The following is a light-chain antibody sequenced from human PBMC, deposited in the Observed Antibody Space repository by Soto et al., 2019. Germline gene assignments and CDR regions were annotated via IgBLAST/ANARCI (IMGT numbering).Light chain of an antibody. Sequence: QSALTQPASVSGSPGQSITISCTGTNSDVGGHNYVSWYQQHPGKAPKLMIYDVRNRPSEVSNRFSGSKSGNTASLTISGLQAEDEADYYCSSYSSGTTHVVFGGGTQLTVL. J-gene: IGLJ2*01. CDR1: NSDVGGHNY. CDR2: DVR. V-gene: IGLV2-14*01. CDR3: SSYSSGTTHVV.